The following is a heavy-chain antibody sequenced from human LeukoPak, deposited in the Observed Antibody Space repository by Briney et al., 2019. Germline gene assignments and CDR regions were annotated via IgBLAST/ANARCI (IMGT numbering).Heavy chain of an antibody. CDR1: GFTFRNYW. D-gene: IGHD5/OR15-5a*01. V-gene: IGHV3-7*01. Sequence: GGSLRLSCAGSGFTFRNYWMGWVRQPPGKGLEWVANIRQDGGDNHYVDSVKGRFTISRDNAMNTLYLQMNSLRGEDTAVYYCVRGDLRLPRSTPDCWGQGTLVTVSP. CDR3: VRGDLRLPRSTPDC. CDR2: IRQDGGDN. J-gene: IGHJ4*02.